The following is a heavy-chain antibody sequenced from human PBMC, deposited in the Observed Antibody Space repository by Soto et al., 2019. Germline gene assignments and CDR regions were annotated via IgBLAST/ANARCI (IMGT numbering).Heavy chain of an antibody. J-gene: IGHJ4*02. V-gene: IGHV3-33*01. Sequence: QVQLVESGGGVVQPGRSLRLSCAASGFTFSSYGMHWVRQAPGKGLEWVAVIWYDGSNKYYADSVKGRFTISRDNSKNTLYLQMNSLRAEDTAVYYCARDLGRYRAVAGVDYWGQGTLVTVSS. CDR3: ARDLGRYRAVAGVDY. CDR2: IWYDGSNK. CDR1: GFTFSSYG. D-gene: IGHD6-19*01.